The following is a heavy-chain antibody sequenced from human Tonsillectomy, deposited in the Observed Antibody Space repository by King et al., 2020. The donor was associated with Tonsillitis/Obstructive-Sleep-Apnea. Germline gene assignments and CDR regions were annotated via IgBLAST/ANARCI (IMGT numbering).Heavy chain of an antibody. CDR1: GYSFTNYW. CDR3: AAVVTALDAFDI. J-gene: IGHJ3*02. CDR2: IDPSDSYT. V-gene: IGHV5-10-1*03. D-gene: IGHD2-21*02. Sequence: QLVQSGAEVKKPGESLRISCKGSGYSFTNYWISWVRQMPGKGLEWMGRIDPSDSYTNYSPSFQGHVTISADKSISTAYLQWSSLKASDTAMYYCAAVVTALDAFDIWGQGTMVTVSS.